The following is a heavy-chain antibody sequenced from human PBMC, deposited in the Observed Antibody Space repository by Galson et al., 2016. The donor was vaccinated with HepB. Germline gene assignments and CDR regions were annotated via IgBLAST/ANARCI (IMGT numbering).Heavy chain of an antibody. CDR2: MWYDGTNK. CDR3: AKEPRLTGYYNAIDY. Sequence: SLRLSCAASGFTFSSYGMHWVRQAPGKGLEWVAVMWYDGTNKYYADSVKGRFTISRDNSKNTLYLQMNSLRAEDTAVYYCAKEPRLTGYYNAIDYWGQGTLVTVSS. CDR1: GFTFSSYG. J-gene: IGHJ4*02. D-gene: IGHD3-9*01. V-gene: IGHV3-33*06.